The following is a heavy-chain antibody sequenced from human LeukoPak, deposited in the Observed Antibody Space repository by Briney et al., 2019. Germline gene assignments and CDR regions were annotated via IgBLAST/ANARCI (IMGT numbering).Heavy chain of an antibody. D-gene: IGHD1-1*01. Sequence: RGSLRLSCAASGFTFSSYWMHWVRQAPGKGLVWVSRINSDGSSTSYADSVKGRFTISRDNAKNTLYLQMNSLRAEDTAVYYCARDHPALQPFDYWGQGTLVTVSS. J-gene: IGHJ4*02. V-gene: IGHV3-74*01. CDR2: INSDGSST. CDR1: GFTFSSYW. CDR3: ARDHPALQPFDY.